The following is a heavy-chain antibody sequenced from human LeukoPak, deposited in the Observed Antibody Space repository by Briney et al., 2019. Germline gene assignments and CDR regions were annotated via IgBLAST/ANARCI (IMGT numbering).Heavy chain of an antibody. V-gene: IGHV5-51*01. Sequence: GESLKISCKGSGYSFTSYWIGWVRQMPGKGLEWMGIIYPGDSDTRYSPSFQGQVTISADKSISTAYLQWSSLKASDTAMYYCARRSYGSSWYGNWFDPWGQGTLVTVSS. J-gene: IGHJ5*02. CDR3: ARRSYGSSWYGNWFDP. D-gene: IGHD6-13*01. CDR2: IYPGDSDT. CDR1: GYSFTSYW.